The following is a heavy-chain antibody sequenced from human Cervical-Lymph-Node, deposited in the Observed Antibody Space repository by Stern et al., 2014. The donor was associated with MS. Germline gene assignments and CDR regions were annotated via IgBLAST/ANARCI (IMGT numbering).Heavy chain of an antibody. Sequence: VQLVESGGGVVQPGRSLRLSCAASGFTFSSYGMRWVRPAPGKGLEWVAVISYDGSNKYYADSVKGRFTISRDNSKNTLYLQMNSLRAEDTAVYYCAKNDHDYSNHPFDYWGQGTLVTVSS. J-gene: IGHJ4*02. V-gene: IGHV3-30*18. CDR2: ISYDGSNK. D-gene: IGHD4-11*01. CDR3: AKNDHDYSNHPFDY. CDR1: GFTFSSYG.